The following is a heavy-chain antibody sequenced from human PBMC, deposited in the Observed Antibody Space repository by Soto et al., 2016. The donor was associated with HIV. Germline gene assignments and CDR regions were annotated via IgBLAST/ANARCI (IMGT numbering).Heavy chain of an antibody. Sequence: GYYMHWVRQAPGQGLEWMGWINPNSGGTDYAQKFQGRVTMTRDTSISTAYMELSRLRSDDTAFYYCARDRVAWLRPFDYWGQGTLVTVSS. D-gene: IGHD5-12*01. J-gene: IGHJ4*02. V-gene: IGHV1-2*02. CDR1: GYY. CDR3: ARDRVAWLRPFDY. CDR2: INPNSGGT.